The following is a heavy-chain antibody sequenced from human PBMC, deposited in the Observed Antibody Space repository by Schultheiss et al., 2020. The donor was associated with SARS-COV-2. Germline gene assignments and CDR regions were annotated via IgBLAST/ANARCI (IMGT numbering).Heavy chain of an antibody. Sequence: GGSLRLSCKGSGYSFTSNWIGWVRQMPGKGLQWMGIIYPGDSETRYSPSFQGQVTISGDKSISTAYLQWSSLKASDTAIYYCVRVTGAYFEYWGQGALVTVSS. CDR1: GYSFTSNW. CDR2: IYPGDSET. CDR3: VRVTGAYFEY. J-gene: IGHJ4*02. D-gene: IGHD2-21*02. V-gene: IGHV5-51*01.